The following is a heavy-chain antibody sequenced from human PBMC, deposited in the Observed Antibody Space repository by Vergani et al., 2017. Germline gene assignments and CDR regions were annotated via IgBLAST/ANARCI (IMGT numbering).Heavy chain of an antibody. CDR1: GYTFTGYY. V-gene: IGHV1-2*02. Sequence: QVQLVQSGAEVKKPGASVKVSCKASGYTFTGYYMHWVRQAPGQGLEWMGWINPNSGGTNYAQKFQGRVTMTRDTSTSTVYMELSSLRSEDTAVYYCARGSSGWSAPDYWGQGTLVTVSS. D-gene: IGHD6-19*01. J-gene: IGHJ4*02. CDR2: INPNSGGT. CDR3: ARGSSGWSAPDY.